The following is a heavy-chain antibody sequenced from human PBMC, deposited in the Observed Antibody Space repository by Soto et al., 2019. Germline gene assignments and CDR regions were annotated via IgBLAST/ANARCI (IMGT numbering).Heavy chain of an antibody. CDR1: GFTFSSYA. Sequence: SLRLSCAASGFTFSSYAMHWVRQAPGKGLEWVAVISYDGSNKYYADSVKGRFTISRDNSKNTLYLQMNSLRAEDTAVYYCARDRDSSGYYSRFDPWGQGTLVTVSS. J-gene: IGHJ5*02. D-gene: IGHD3-22*01. V-gene: IGHV3-30-3*01. CDR3: ARDRDSSGYYSRFDP. CDR2: ISYDGSNK.